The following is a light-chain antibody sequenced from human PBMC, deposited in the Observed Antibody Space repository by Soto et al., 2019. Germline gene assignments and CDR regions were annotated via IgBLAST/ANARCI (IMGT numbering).Light chain of an antibody. CDR1: QSVKNY. CDR3: QQRSNWPPVT. Sequence: TLSLSPGERATLSCRASQSVKNYLAWYQQKPGQAPRLLIYDASNRATGIPARFSGSGSGTDFTLTISSLEPEDSAVYYCQQRSNWPPVTFGGGTKVDIK. J-gene: IGKJ4*01. V-gene: IGKV3-11*01. CDR2: DAS.